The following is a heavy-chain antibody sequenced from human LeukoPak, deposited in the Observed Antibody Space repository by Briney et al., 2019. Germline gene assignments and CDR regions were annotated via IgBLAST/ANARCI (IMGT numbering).Heavy chain of an antibody. CDR2: INHSGST. CDR1: GGSFSGYY. J-gene: IGHJ4*02. Sequence: PSETLSLTCAVYGGSFSGYYWSWIRQPPGKGLEWIGEINHSGSTNYNPSLKSRVTISVDTSKNQFSLKLSSVTAADTAVYYCARARRAPAGTRVWVYWGQGTLVTVSS. CDR3: ARARRAPAGTRVWVY. D-gene: IGHD6-19*01. V-gene: IGHV4-34*01.